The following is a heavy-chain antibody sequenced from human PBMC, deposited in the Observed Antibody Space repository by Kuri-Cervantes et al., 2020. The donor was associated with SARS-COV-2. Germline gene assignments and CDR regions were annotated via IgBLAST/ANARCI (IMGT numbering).Heavy chain of an antibody. Sequence: GESLKISCAACGFTFSSYDMHWVRQATGKGLEWVSAIGTAGDTYYPGSVKGQFTISRENAKNSLYLQMNSLRAGDTAVYYCARDHYYYDSSGYGRFDYWGQGTLVTVSS. J-gene: IGHJ4*02. V-gene: IGHV3-13*03. CDR3: ARDHYYYDSSGYGRFDY. D-gene: IGHD3-22*01. CDR2: IGTAGDT. CDR1: GFTFSSYD.